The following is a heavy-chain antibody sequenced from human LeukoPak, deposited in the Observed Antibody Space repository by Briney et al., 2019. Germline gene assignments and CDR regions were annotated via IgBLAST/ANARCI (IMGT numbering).Heavy chain of an antibody. J-gene: IGHJ6*02. CDR3: ARQSVYGDSYYYYGMDV. Sequence: GESLKISCKGSGYSFTSYWIGWVRQMPGKGLGWMGIIYPGDSDTRYSPSFQGQVTISADKSISTAYLQWSSLKASDTAMYYCARQSVYGDSYYYYGMDVWGQGTTVTVSS. D-gene: IGHD4-17*01. CDR1: GYSFTSYW. CDR2: IYPGDSDT. V-gene: IGHV5-51*01.